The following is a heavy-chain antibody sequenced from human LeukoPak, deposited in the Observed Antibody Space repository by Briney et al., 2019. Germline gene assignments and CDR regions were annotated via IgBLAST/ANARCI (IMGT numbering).Heavy chain of an antibody. V-gene: IGHV3-23*01. Sequence: TGGSLRLSCAASGFTFSSYAMSWVRQAPGKGLEWVSAISGSGGSTYYADSVKGRFTISRDNSKNTLYLQMNSLRAEDTAVYYCAKDRLVVTASNWFDPWGQGTLVTVSS. CDR1: GFTFSSYA. J-gene: IGHJ5*02. CDR2: ISGSGGST. CDR3: AKDRLVVTASNWFDP. D-gene: IGHD2-21*02.